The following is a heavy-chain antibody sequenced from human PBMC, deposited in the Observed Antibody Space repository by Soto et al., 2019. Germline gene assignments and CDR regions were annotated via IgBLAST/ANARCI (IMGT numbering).Heavy chain of an antibody. D-gene: IGHD2-2*01. CDR3: AKDRDIVALPSAISWSFDA. V-gene: IGHV3-23*01. CDR1: GFTFSFYA. Sequence: GGSLTLSCAASGFTFSFYAMTWVRLAPGKGLGWVSAISGSGGVTSYADSVKGRFTISRDNSKNTLSLHMNSLRAEDTAVYYCAKDRDIVALPSAISWSFDAWGQGTGVTV. CDR2: ISGSGGVT. J-gene: IGHJ3*01.